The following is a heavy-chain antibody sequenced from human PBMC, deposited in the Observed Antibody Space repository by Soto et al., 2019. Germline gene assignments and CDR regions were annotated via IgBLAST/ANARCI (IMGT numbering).Heavy chain of an antibody. CDR1: GGSFSGYY. V-gene: IGHV4-34*01. J-gene: IGHJ5*02. CDR3: ARKVGQWLGGYNRFDP. Sequence: QVQLQQWGAGLLKPSETLSLTCAVYGGSFSGYYWSWIRQPPGKGLEWIGEIKYSGSTNYNPSLKSRVTISVDTSKNQFSLKLSSVTAADTAVYYCARKVGQWLGGYNRFDPWGQGTLVTVSS. D-gene: IGHD6-19*01. CDR2: IKYSGST.